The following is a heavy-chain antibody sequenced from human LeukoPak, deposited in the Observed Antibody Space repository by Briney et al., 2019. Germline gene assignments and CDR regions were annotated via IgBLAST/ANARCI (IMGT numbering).Heavy chain of an antibody. Sequence: GGSLRLSCAASGFTVSSNYMSWVRQAPGKGLEWVSVIYSGGSTYYADSVKGQFTISRHNSKNTLYLQMNSLRAEDTAVYYCARLAFTMVQVFDYWGQGTLVTVSS. D-gene: IGHD3-10*01. J-gene: IGHJ4*02. V-gene: IGHV3-53*04. CDR2: IYSGGST. CDR1: GFTVSSNY. CDR3: ARLAFTMVQVFDY.